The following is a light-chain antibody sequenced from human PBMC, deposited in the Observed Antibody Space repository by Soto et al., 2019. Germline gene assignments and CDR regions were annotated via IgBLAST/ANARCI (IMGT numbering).Light chain of an antibody. CDR2: GAS. CDR3: EQYDTSPPFT. J-gene: IGKJ3*01. V-gene: IGKV3-20*01. CDR1: QSVSSNY. Sequence: EIVLTQSPGTMSLSPGERATLSCRASQSVSSNYLAWYQLKPGQAPRLLIYGASNRATAIPDWFSGSGSGTDFTLTISRLEPEDFALYYWEQYDTSPPFTVGPETKVDSK.